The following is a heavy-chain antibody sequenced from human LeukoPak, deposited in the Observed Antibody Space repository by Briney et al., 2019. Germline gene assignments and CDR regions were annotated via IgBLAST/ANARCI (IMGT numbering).Heavy chain of an antibody. CDR1: GFTFSDYY. CDR3: ARPSRHYYDSSGYYWLFYGMDV. J-gene: IGHJ6*02. V-gene: IGHV3-11*01. Sequence: GGPLRLSCAASGFTFSDYYMSWIRQAPGKGLEWVSYISSSGSTIYYADSVKGRFTISRDNAKNSLYLQMNSLRAEDAAVYYCARPSRHYYDSSGYYWLFYGMDVWGQGTTVTVSS. CDR2: ISSSGSTI. D-gene: IGHD3-22*01.